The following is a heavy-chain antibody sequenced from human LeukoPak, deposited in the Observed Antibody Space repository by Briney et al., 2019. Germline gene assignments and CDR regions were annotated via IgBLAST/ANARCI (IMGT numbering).Heavy chain of an antibody. J-gene: IGHJ6*03. CDR3: ASYCSGGSCYPARYYYYYYMDV. CDR2: ISRSSYYI. D-gene: IGHD2-15*01. CDR1: GFTFSDYN. V-gene: IGHV3-21*01. Sequence: GALRLSCAASGFTFSDYNMNWVRQAPGKGLEWVSSISRSSYYIYYADSVKGRFTISRDNAKNSLYLQMNSLRAEDTAVYYCASYCSGGSCYPARYYYYYYMDVWGKGTTVTVSS.